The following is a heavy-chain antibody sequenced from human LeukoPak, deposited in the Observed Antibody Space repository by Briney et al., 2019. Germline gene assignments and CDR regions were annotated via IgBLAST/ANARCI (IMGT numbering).Heavy chain of an antibody. CDR2: IYASGST. J-gene: IGHJ5*02. Sequence: SETLSLTCAVYGGSFSGYYWSWIRQPPGKGLEWIGRIYASGSTTYNASLKSRVTISVDTSKNQFSLKLSSVTAADTAVYYCAGTRRYCGGGSCYNWFDPWGQGTLVTVSS. V-gene: IGHV4-4*09. CDR3: AGTRRYCGGGSCYNWFDP. D-gene: IGHD2-15*01. CDR1: GGSFSGYY.